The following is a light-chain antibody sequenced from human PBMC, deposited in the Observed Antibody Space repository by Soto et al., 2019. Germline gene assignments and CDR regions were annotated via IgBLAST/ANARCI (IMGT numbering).Light chain of an antibody. Sequence: QSALTQPASVSGSPGQSITISCTGTIRDVGAYKFVSWYRHHPGRAPQVMIYEVTNRPSGVSSRFSGSKSGNTASLTISGLQPEDEGDYYCSSYSSTSTPWVFGGGTKLTVL. CDR1: IRDVGAYKF. CDR3: SSYSSTSTPWV. V-gene: IGLV2-14*01. J-gene: IGLJ3*02. CDR2: EVT.